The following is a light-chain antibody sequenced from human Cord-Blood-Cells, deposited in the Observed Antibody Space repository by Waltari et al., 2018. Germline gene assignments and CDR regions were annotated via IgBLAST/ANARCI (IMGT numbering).Light chain of an antibody. J-gene: IGLJ1*01. CDR2: RDS. V-gene: IGLV3-9*01. CDR3: QVWDSSTYV. Sequence: SYELTLPLFASVALGQTARITCGGNNIGSKHVHWYLQKPDQAPVLVINRDSNRPSGIPERFSGSNSGNTATLTISRAQAGDEADYYCQVWDSSTYVFGTGTKVTVL. CDR1: NIGSKH.